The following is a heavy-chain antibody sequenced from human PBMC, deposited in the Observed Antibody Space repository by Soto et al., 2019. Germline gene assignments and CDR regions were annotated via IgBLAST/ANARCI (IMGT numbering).Heavy chain of an antibody. J-gene: IGHJ4*02. CDR1: GFTFSSYS. CDR3: ASRTATEYYYDSSGYSDFDY. V-gene: IGHV3-21*04. D-gene: IGHD3-22*01. Sequence: GGSLRLSCAASGFTFSSYSMNWVRQAPGKGLEWVSSISSSSSYIYYADSVKGRFTISRDNSKNTLYLQMNSLRAEDTAVYYCASRTATEYYYDSSGYSDFDYWGQGTLVTVSS. CDR2: ISSSSSYI.